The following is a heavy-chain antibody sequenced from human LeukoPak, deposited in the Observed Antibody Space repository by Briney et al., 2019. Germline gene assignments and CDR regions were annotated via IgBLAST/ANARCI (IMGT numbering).Heavy chain of an antibody. J-gene: IGHJ4*02. CDR2: MYYSGST. CDR3: ARQIQWLKYYFDY. V-gene: IGHV4-39*01. Sequence: SETLSLTCSVSGGSIISSSYYWGWIRQPPGKGLEWIGSMYYSGSTYYNPSLKSRVTISVDTSKNQCSLKLSSVTAADTAVYYCARQIQWLKYYFDYWGQGTLVTVSS. D-gene: IGHD6-19*01. CDR1: GGSIISSSYY.